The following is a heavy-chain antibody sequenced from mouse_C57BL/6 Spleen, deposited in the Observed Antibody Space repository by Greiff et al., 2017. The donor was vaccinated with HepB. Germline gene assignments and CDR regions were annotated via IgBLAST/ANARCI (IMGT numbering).Heavy chain of an antibody. J-gene: IGHJ2*01. CDR2: ISSGGSYT. V-gene: IGHV5-6*01. Sequence: VQLKESGGDLVKPGGSLKLSCAASGFTFSSYGMSWVRQTPDKRLEWVATISSGGSYTYYPDSVKGRFTISRDNAKNTLYLQMSSLKSEDTAMYYCARQISYYFDYWGQCTTLTVSS. CDR3: ARQISYYFDY. CDR1: GFTFSSYG.